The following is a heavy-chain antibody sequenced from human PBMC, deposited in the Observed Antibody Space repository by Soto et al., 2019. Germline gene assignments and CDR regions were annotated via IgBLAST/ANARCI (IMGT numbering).Heavy chain of an antibody. Sequence: QVQLVQSGAEVKKPGASVKVSCKASGYTFTSYGISWVRQAPGQGLEWMGWISAYNGNTNYAQKLQGRVTMTTDNYKRKAYMELRSLRSDDTAVYSCARDWADAGPFDYWGQGTLVTVSS. V-gene: IGHV1-18*01. CDR2: ISAYNGNT. CDR1: GYTFTSYG. D-gene: IGHD2-8*01. CDR3: ARDWADAGPFDY. J-gene: IGHJ4*02.